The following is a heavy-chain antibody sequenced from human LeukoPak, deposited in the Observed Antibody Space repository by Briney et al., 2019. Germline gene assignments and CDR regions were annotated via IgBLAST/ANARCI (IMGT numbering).Heavy chain of an antibody. V-gene: IGHV4-34*13. CDR2: INHSGTT. Sequence: LEWIGEINHSGTTNYNPSLKSRVTISVDTSKNQFSLKLSSVTAADTAVYYCAAAGELFGYWGQGTLVTVSS. J-gene: IGHJ4*02. CDR3: AAAGELFGY. D-gene: IGHD3-10*01.